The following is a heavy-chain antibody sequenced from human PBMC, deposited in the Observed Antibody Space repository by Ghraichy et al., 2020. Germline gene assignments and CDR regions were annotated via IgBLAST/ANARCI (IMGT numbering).Heavy chain of an antibody. CDR3: ARDTVVVGLWFGELFRSMPYYYGMDV. D-gene: IGHD3-10*01. V-gene: IGHV1-18*01. CDR1: GYTFTSYG. Sequence: ASVKVSCKASGYTFTSYGISWVRQAPGQGLEWMGWISAYNGNTNYAQKLQGRVTMTTDTSTSTAYMELRSLRSDDTAVYYCARDTVVVGLWFGELFRSMPYYYGMDVWGQGTTVTVSS. J-gene: IGHJ6*02. CDR2: ISAYNGNT.